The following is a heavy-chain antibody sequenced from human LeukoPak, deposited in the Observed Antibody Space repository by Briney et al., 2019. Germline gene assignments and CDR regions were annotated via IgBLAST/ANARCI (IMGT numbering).Heavy chain of an antibody. Sequence: GASMRLSCAASGFTFSGSAMQWVRQASGKGLEWVGRIRSKANSYARAYAASVKGRFTISRDDSKNTAYLQMNSLKTEDTAVYYCTSPYCSGGSCYGPNWLDPWGQGTLVTVSS. V-gene: IGHV3-73*01. CDR1: GFTFSGSA. D-gene: IGHD2-15*01. CDR2: IRSKANSYAR. CDR3: TSPYCSGGSCYGPNWLDP. J-gene: IGHJ5*02.